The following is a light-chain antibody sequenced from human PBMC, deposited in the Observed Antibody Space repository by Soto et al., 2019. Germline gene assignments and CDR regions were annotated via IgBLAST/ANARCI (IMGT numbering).Light chain of an antibody. V-gene: IGLV1-44*01. CDR3: STWDDSLNGLI. CDR1: SSNIKTNG. Sequence: QPVLAQPPSASGTPGQTVTISCSGGSSNIKTNGVSWYQQVPGAAPKLLIYSNSQRPSGAPDRFSGSKSGTSASLAISGPQSEDEATYHCSTWDDSLNGLIFGGGTKLTVL. J-gene: IGLJ2*01. CDR2: SNS.